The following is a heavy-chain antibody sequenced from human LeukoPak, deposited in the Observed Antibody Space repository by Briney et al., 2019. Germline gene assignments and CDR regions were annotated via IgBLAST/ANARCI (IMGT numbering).Heavy chain of an antibody. Sequence: GASVKVSCKASGYTFTSYAMNWVRQAPGQGLEWMGWINTNTGNPTYAQGFTGRFVFSLDTSVSTAYLQISSLEAEDTAVYYCARGSGYGSGSYFSYYYYYYYMDVWGKGTTVTVSS. CDR2: INTNTGNP. V-gene: IGHV7-4-1*02. CDR3: ARGSGYGSGSYFSYYYYYYYMDV. D-gene: IGHD3-10*01. CDR1: GYTFTSYA. J-gene: IGHJ6*03.